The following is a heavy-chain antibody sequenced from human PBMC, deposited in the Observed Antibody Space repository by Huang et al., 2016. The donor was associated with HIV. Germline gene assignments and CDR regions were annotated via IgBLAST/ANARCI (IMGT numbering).Heavy chain of an antibody. CDR2: INTKTGQP. D-gene: IGHD6-19*01. V-gene: IGHV7-4-1*02. CDR1: GYTLPNYA. J-gene: IGHJ3*02. CDR3: ARGVAVTGGGAFDI. Sequence: QVQLVQSGSALKKPGASVKVSCRASGYTLPNYAMNWVRQAPGQGLEGLGWINTKTGQPAYALGFTGRFVFSLDTSVRTAYLQISSLKADDTGGYYCARGVAVTGGGAFDIWGQGTMVTVSS.